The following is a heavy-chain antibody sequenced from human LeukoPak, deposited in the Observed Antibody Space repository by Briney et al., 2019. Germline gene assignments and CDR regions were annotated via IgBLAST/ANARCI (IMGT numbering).Heavy chain of an antibody. D-gene: IGHD3-22*01. V-gene: IGHV3-53*01. CDR3: ARGSVDSSGDYGFDY. CDR2: IYSGCST. Sequence: GVSLRLSCAASGFTFSSYAMNWLRQAPGRGLEWVTVIYSGCSTYYADSVKGRFTISRDNSKNTLYLQMNSLRAEDTAVYYCARGSVDSSGDYGFDYWGQGTLVTVSS. CDR1: GFTFSSYA. J-gene: IGHJ4*02.